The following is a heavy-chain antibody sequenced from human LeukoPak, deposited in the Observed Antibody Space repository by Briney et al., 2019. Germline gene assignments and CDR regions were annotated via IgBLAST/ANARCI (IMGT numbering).Heavy chain of an antibody. CDR2: IYYSGST. CDR1: GGPISSGDYY. CDR3: TLGDDSSGYYSHGY. J-gene: IGHJ4*02. Sequence: SQTLSLTCTVSGGPISSGDYYWSWIRQPPGKGLEWIGYIYYSGSTYYNPSLKSRVTISVDTSKNQFSLKLSSVTTADTAVYYCTLGDDSSGYYSHGYWGQGTLVTVSS. V-gene: IGHV4-30-4*01. D-gene: IGHD3-22*01.